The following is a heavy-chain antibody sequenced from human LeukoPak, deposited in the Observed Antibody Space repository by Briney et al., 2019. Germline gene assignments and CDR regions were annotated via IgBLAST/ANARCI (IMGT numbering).Heavy chain of an antibody. J-gene: IGHJ6*03. D-gene: IGHD2-15*01. CDR2: IYYSGST. Sequence: SETLSLTCTVSGYSISSGYYWGWIRQPPGKGLEWIGYIYYSGSTNYNPSLKSRVTISVDTSKNQFSLKLSSVTAADTAVYYCARSVEGYCSGGSCYSYYYYMDVWGKGTTVTVS. CDR3: ARSVEGYCSGGSCYSYYYYMDV. V-gene: IGHV4-61*01. CDR1: GYSISSGYY.